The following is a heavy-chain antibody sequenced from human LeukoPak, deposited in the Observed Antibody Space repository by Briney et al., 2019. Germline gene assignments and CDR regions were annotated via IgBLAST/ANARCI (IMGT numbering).Heavy chain of an antibody. CDR3: ARVVAAADY. D-gene: IGHD6-13*01. J-gene: IGHJ4*02. V-gene: IGHV4-39*07. CDR2: IYYSGST. Sequence: PSETLSLTCTVSGGSISSSSYYCGWIRQPPGKGLEWIGSIYYSGSTYYNPSLKSRVTISVDTSKNQFSLKLSSVTAADTAVYYCARVVAAADYWGQGTLVTVSS. CDR1: GGSISSSSYY.